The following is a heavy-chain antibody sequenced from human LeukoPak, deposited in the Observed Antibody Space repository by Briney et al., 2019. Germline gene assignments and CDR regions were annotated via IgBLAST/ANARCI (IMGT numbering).Heavy chain of an antibody. J-gene: IGHJ4*02. V-gene: IGHV3-11*04. CDR1: GFTFSDYY. CDR3: ARNWNSAFD. D-gene: IGHD1-7*01. Sequence: GGSLRLSCAASGFTFSDYYMSWIRQAPGKGLEWVSYISSSGSTRHYADSVKGRCTISRDSAKKSLYLQMNSLGAEDTAVYYCARNWNSAFDWGQGTLVTVSS. CDR2: ISSSGSTR.